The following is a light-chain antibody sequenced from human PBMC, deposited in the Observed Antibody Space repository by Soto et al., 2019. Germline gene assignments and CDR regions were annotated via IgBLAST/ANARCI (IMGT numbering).Light chain of an antibody. V-gene: IGLV2-14*03. CDR3: SSYTSSSTQV. Sequence: QSVLTQPASVSGSPGQSITISCTGTSSDVGGYNFVSWYQQHPGKAPKFLIYDVSNRPSGVSTRFSGSKSGNTASLTISGLQAEDEADYYCSSYTSSSTQVFATGTKVTVL. CDR2: DVS. J-gene: IGLJ1*01. CDR1: SSDVGGYNF.